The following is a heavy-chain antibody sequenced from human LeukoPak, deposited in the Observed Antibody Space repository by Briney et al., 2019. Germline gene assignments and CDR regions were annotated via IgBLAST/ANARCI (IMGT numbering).Heavy chain of an antibody. CDR2: ISAYNGNT. Sequence: GASVKVPCRASGYTFTSYGITGVRQAPGQGLEWMGWISAYNGNTNYAQKLKGRVTMTTDTSTSTAYMELRSLRSDDTAVYYCARSPMIVVVTDFHDCGEGTLVTVSS. CDR3: ARSPMIVVVTDFHD. J-gene: IGHJ4*02. D-gene: IGHD3-22*01. V-gene: IGHV1-18*01. CDR1: GYTFTSYG.